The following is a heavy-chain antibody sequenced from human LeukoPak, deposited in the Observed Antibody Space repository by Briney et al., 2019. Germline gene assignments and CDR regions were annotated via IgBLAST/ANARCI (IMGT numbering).Heavy chain of an antibody. CDR3: ARRVGYDILTGYYYYYYMDV. J-gene: IGHJ6*03. CDR1: GGSISSSSYY. Sequence: SETLSLTCTVSGGSISSSSYYWGWIRQPPGKGLEWIGSIYYSGSTYYNPSLKSRVTISVDTSKNQFSLKLSSVTAADTAVYYCARRVGYDILTGYYYYYYMDVWGKGTTVTISS. CDR2: IYYSGST. V-gene: IGHV4-39*01. D-gene: IGHD3-9*01.